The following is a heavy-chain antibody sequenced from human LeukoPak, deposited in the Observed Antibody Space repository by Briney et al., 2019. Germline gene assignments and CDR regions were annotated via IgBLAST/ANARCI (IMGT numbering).Heavy chain of an antibody. CDR2: ISVSNGKT. Sequence: ASVKVSCKASGYTFTGYYIHWVRQAPGQGLEWMGWISVSNGKTKYAQNFQGRVTMTTDTYTGTAYMELRSLRSDDTAVYYCARDPNSGSGFSWRWLDPWGQGTLVTVSS. V-gene: IGHV1-18*04. D-gene: IGHD3-22*01. J-gene: IGHJ5*02. CDR3: ARDPNSGSGFSWRWLDP. CDR1: GYTFTGYY.